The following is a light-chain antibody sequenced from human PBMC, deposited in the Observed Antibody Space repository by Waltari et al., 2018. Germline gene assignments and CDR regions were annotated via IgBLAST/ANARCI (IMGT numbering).Light chain of an antibody. CDR1: SSHIGAGYD. CDR2: GNS. CDR3: QSYDSSLSTL. J-gene: IGLJ2*01. V-gene: IGLV1-40*01. Sequence: QSVLTQPHSVSGAPGQRVTISCTGSSSHIGAGYDVHWYPQLPGTAPKLLIYGNSNRPSGVPDRFSGSKSGTSASLAITGLQAEDEADYYCQSYDSSLSTLFGGGTKLTVL.